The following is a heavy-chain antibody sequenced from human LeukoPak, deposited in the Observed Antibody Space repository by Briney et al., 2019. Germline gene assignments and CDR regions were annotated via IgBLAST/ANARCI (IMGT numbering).Heavy chain of an antibody. D-gene: IGHD6-19*01. CDR2: ISSSSSYI. V-gene: IGHV3-21*01. CDR3: ARGASSGWYGAYYFDY. J-gene: IGHJ4*02. CDR1: GFTFSSYG. Sequence: PGGSLRLSCAASGFTFSSYGMSWVRQAPGKGLEWVSSISSSSSYIYYADSVKGRFTISRDNAKNSLYLQMNSLRAEDTAVYYCARGASSGWYGAYYFDYWGQGTLVTVSS.